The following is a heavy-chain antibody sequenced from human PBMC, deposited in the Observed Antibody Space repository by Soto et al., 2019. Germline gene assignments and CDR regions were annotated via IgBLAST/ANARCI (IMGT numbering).Heavy chain of an antibody. CDR3: XXXXXXXPLPWFDP. CDR2: IIPIFGTA. J-gene: IGHJ5*02. V-gene: IGHV1-69*01. Sequence: QVQLVQSGAEVKKPGSSVKVSCKASGGTFSSYAISWVRQAPGQGLEWMGGIIPIFGTANYAQKIQGRVTIXADEXTRTAYXXLSSLRSEDTAVYYXXXXXXXXPLPWFDPWGQGTLVTVSS. CDR1: GGTFSSYA.